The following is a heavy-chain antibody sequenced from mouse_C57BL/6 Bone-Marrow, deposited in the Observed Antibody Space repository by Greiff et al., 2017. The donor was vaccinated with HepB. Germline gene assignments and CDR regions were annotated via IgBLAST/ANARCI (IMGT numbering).Heavy chain of an antibody. CDR1: GFTFSSYA. CDR2: ISDGGSYT. D-gene: IGHD2-1*01. CDR3: ARDRNYGNYEKDY. Sequence: EVNVVESGGGLVKPGGSLKLSCAASGFTFSSYAMSWVRQTPEKRLEWVATISDGGSYTYYPDNLKGRSTISRDNAKNNLYLQVSHLKTEETAMYYCARDRNYGNYEKDYWGQGTTLTVSS. J-gene: IGHJ2*01. V-gene: IGHV5-4*01.